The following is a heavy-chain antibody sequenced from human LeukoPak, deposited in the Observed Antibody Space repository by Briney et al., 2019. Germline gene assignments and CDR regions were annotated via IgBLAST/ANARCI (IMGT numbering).Heavy chain of an antibody. V-gene: IGHV4-34*01. CDR1: GGSFSGYY. Sequence: PSETLSLTCAVYGGSFSGYYWSWIRQPPGKGLEWIGEINHSGSTNYNPSLKSRVTISVDTSKNQFSLKLSSVTAADTAVYYCARGRQLRWFDPWGQGTLVTVSS. D-gene: IGHD6-13*01. CDR2: INHSGST. CDR3: ARGRQLRWFDP. J-gene: IGHJ5*02.